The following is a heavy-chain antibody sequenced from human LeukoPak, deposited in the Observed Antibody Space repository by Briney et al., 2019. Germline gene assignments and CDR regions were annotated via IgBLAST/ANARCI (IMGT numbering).Heavy chain of an antibody. J-gene: IGHJ4*02. CDR2: IYYSGST. CDR1: GGSISSYY. V-gene: IGHV4-59*01. D-gene: IGHD1-26*01. Sequence: PSETLSLTCTVSGGSISSYYWSWIRQPPGKGLEWIGYIYYSGSTNYNPSLKSRVTISVDTSKNQFSLKLSSVTAADTAVYYCASLPIEGATNYWGQGTLVTVSS. CDR3: ASLPIEGATNY.